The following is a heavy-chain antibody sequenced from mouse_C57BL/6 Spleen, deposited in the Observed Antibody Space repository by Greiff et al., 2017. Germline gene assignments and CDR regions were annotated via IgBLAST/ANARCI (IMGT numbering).Heavy chain of an antibody. Sequence: EVHLVESGGGLVKPGGSLKLSCAASGFTFSDYGMHWVRQAPEKGLEWVAYISSGSSTIYYAVTVKGRFTISRDNAKNTLFLQMTSLRSEDTAMYYCARPDYYGTRGAMDYWGQGTSVTVSS. CDR1: GFTFSDYG. J-gene: IGHJ4*01. CDR3: ARPDYYGTRGAMDY. CDR2: ISSGSSTI. V-gene: IGHV5-17*01. D-gene: IGHD1-1*01.